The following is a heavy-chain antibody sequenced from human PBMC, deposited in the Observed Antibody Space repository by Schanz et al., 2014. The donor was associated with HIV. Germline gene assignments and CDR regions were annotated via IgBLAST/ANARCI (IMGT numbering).Heavy chain of an antibody. J-gene: IGHJ4*02. CDR3: AKSTWVDN. CDR2: ISEFGGSA. D-gene: IGHD2-2*01. CDR1: GFTFSSLG. V-gene: IGHV3-23*01. Sequence: EVQLLESGGGLVQPGGSLRLSCAASGFTFSSLGMSWVRQAPGEGLEWVSGISEFGGSAWYADSVKGRFTISRDNSKNTQYLQMDSLRAEDTALYFCAKSTWVDNCGQGTLVTVSS.